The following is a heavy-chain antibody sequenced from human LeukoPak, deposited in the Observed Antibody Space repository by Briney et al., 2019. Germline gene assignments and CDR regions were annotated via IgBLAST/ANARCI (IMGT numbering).Heavy chain of an antibody. Sequence: SETLSLTCTVSGGSISSGSYYWSWIRQPAGKGLEWIGRIYTSGSTYYNPSLKSRVAISVDTSKNQFSLKLSSVTAADTAVYYCARAIVVTNWFDPWGQGTLVTVSS. D-gene: IGHD5-12*01. CDR3: ARAIVVTNWFDP. CDR2: IYTSGST. CDR1: GGSISSGSYY. V-gene: IGHV4-61*02. J-gene: IGHJ5*02.